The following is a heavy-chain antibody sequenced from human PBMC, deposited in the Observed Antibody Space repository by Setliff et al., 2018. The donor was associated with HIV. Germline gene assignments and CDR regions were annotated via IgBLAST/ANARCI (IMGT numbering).Heavy chain of an antibody. D-gene: IGHD3-22*01. CDR1: GGSISSGIYY. V-gene: IGHV4-61*10. Sequence: SETLSLTCTVSGGSISSGIYYWSWIRQPAGKGLEWIGYIYYSGSTNYNPSLKSRVAISVDTSKNQFPLKLSSVTAADTAVYYCARDRLDGHDTSGYYYAYWGQGTLVTVSS. CDR3: ARDRLDGHDTSGYYYAY. CDR2: IYYSGST. J-gene: IGHJ4*02.